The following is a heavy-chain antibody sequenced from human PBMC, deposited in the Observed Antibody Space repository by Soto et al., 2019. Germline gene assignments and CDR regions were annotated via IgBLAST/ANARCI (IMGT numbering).Heavy chain of an antibody. CDR3: ARARVVAAPGWFDP. J-gene: IGHJ5*02. CDR2: MNPNSGNT. CDR1: GYTFTSYD. V-gene: IGHV1-8*01. D-gene: IGHD3-22*01. Sequence: ASVKVSCKASGYTFTSYDINWVRQATGQGLEWMGWMNPNSGNTGYAQKFQGRVTMTRNTSISTAYMELSSLRSEDTAVYYCARARVVAAPGWFDPWGQGTLVTVSS.